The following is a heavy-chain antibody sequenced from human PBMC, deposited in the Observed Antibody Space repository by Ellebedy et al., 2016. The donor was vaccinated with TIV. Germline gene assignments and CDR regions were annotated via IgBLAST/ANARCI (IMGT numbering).Heavy chain of an antibody. Sequence: HPGGSLRLSCAATGFSFRSYWMSWVRQAPGKGLEWVANIYQDGSVQYYLDSVKGRFTISRDNAINSLFLQMNSLSAGDTAVYYCARRGSYGDYAVQVNSWFDRWGRGALVTVSS. CDR3: ARRGSYGDYAVQVNSWFDR. CDR1: GFSFRSYW. V-gene: IGHV3-7*01. D-gene: IGHD4-17*01. CDR2: IYQDGSVQ. J-gene: IGHJ5*02.